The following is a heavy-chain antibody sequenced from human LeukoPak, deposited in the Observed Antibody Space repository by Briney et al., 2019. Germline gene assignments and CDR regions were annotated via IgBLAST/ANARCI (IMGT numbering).Heavy chain of an antibody. D-gene: IGHD1-26*01. V-gene: IGHV1-69*13. J-gene: IGHJ6*02. CDR1: GGTFSSYA. CDR2: IIPIFGTA. Sequence: ASVKVSCTASGGTFSSYAISWVRQAPGQGLEWMGGIIPIFGTANYAQKFQGRVTITADESTSTAYMELSSLRSEDTAVYYCARARGSYYYYYGMDVWGQGTTVTVSS. CDR3: ARARGSYYYYYGMDV.